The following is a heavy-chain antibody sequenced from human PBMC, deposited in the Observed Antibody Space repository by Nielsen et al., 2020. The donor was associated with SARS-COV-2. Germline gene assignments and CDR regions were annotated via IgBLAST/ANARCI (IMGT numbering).Heavy chain of an antibody. Sequence: SETLSLTCTVSGGSISSYHWSWVRQPPGKGLEWIGYIYYSGSTNYNPSLKSRVTISVDTSKNQLSLKLSSVTAADTAVYYCARIGKSEGIDYWGQGTLVTVSS. CDR2: IYYSGST. V-gene: IGHV4-59*01. D-gene: IGHD6-13*01. CDR1: GGSISSYH. CDR3: ARIGKSEGIDY. J-gene: IGHJ4*02.